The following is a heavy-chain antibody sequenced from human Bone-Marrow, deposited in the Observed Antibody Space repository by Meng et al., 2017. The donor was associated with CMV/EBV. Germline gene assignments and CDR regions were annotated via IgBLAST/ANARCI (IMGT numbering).Heavy chain of an antibody. CDR1: GFTFSSYL. Sequence: GVPLRLSCAASGFTFSSYLVSWVRQAPGKGLEWVANIKQDGSEKYYVDSVKGRITISRKNAKNSLYLQINSLRAEETAMYYCARDLYHYDFWSGYNPHGMDVWGQGATVTVSS. D-gene: IGHD3-3*01. V-gene: IGHV3-7*01. J-gene: IGHJ6*02. CDR3: ARDLYHYDFWSGYNPHGMDV. CDR2: IKQDGSEK.